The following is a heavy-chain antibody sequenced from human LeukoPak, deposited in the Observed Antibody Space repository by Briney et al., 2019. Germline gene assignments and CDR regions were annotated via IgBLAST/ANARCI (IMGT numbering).Heavy chain of an antibody. Sequence: SQTLSLTCTVSGGSISSGGYYWSWIRQPPGKGLEWIGYIYHSGSTYYNPSLKSRVTISVDRSKNQFSLKLSSVTAADTAVYYCARQGVRGFGESFDYWGQGTLVTVSS. CDR3: ARQGVRGFGESFDY. CDR2: IYHSGST. D-gene: IGHD3-10*01. V-gene: IGHV4-30-2*01. J-gene: IGHJ4*02. CDR1: GGSISSGGYY.